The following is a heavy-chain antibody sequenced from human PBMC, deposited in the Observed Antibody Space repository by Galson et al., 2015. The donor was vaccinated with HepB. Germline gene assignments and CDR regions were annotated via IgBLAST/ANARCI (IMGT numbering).Heavy chain of an antibody. CDR3: ARESPPDCSGSSCYSGSAFDI. J-gene: IGHJ3*02. D-gene: IGHD2-15*01. Sequence: SLRLSCAASGFTFSVCGMHWVRQAPGKGLEWVAFIQNDGRDIYYADSVKGRFTISRDNSKNTLYLQMNSLRAEDTAVYYYARESPPDCSGSSCYSGSAFDIWGQGTLVTVSS. CDR2: IQNDGRDI. CDR1: GFTFSVCG. V-gene: IGHV3-30*02.